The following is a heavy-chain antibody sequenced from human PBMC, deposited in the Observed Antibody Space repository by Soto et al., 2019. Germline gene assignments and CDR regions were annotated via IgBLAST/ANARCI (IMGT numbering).Heavy chain of an antibody. D-gene: IGHD6-6*01. J-gene: IGHJ5*02. V-gene: IGHV1-69*12. CDR1: GGTFINYA. CDR2: ITHIFVIG. Sequence: QVQLVQSGTEVKKPGSSVKVSCEASGGTFINYAFTWVRQAPGQGLEWMGAITHIFVIGNYAQKFEGRVTITADESTSTVYMELSSRKSEDTAVYYCARDQGSVAARTTPNWLDPWGQGTLVTVSS. CDR3: ARDQGSVAARTTPNWLDP.